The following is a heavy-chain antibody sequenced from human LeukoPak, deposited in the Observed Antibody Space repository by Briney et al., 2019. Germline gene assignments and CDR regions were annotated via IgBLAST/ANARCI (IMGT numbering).Heavy chain of an antibody. D-gene: IGHD3-3*01. V-gene: IGHV4-4*07. CDR1: GGSISSYY. CDR2: IYTSGST. Sequence: SETLSLTCTVSGGSISSYYWSWIRQPAGKGLKWIGRIYTSGSTNYNPSLKSRVTMSVGTSKNQFSLKLSSVTAADTAVYYCASSYYDFWSGSDYFDYWGQGTLVTVSS. J-gene: IGHJ4*02. CDR3: ASSYYDFWSGSDYFDY.